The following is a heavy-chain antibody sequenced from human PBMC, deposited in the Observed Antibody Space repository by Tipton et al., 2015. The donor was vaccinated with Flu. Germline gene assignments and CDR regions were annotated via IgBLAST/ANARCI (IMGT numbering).Heavy chain of an antibody. Sequence: LRLSCAVSGYSISSGYYWGWVRQPPGKGLEWIANIHRAGNTYYNPSLKSRVTLSVDTSKNQFSLKLTSVTAADTAVYYCARRDYSNYVSESKNWFDTRGQGTLLTASS. D-gene: IGHD4-11*01. CDR3: ARRDYSNYVSESKNWFDT. CDR1: GYSISSGYY. V-gene: IGHV4-38-2*01. J-gene: IGHJ5*02. CDR2: IHRAGNT.